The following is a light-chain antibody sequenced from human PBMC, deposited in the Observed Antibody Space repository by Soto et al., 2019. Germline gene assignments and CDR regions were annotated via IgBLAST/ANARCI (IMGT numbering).Light chain of an antibody. CDR1: QSISIW. CDR3: QQCYSDPT. Sequence: IQLTQSPSTLSASVGDRVTITCRASQSISIWLSCYQQKPVKAPKILIYNASSLESVVPSRFSGSGSGTELTLTISRLQPYDFSTYHHQQCYSDPTFGQGTKVDIK. J-gene: IGKJ2*01. CDR2: NAS. V-gene: IGKV1-5*03.